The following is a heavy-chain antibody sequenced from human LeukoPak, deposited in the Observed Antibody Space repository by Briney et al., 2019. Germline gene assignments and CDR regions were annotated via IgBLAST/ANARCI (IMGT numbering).Heavy chain of an antibody. D-gene: IGHD6-6*01. CDR1: GFSFSNYW. CDR3: ATSTYSSSPS. V-gene: IGHV3-7*01. CDR2: INRDGSEK. J-gene: IGHJ5*02. Sequence: GGSLRLSCAASGFSFSNYWVIWVRQAPGKGLEWVANINRDGSEKYYVDSVEGRFTISRDDAKNSLYLQMNSLRAEDSALYYCATSTYSSSPSWGQGTLVTVSS.